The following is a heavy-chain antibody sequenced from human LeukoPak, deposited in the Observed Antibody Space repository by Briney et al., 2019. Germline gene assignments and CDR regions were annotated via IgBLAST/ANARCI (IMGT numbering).Heavy chain of an antibody. J-gene: IGHJ6*02. CDR1: GGSISSSNYY. CDR2: IYYSGST. D-gene: IGHD2-2*01. V-gene: IGHV4-39*01. Sequence: SETLSLTCTVSGGSISSSNYYWGWIRQPPGKGLEWIGSIYYSGSTYYNPSLKSRVTISVDTSKNQFSLKLSSVTAADTAVYYCARQPASGGGPSSPDYYYYGMDVWGQGTTVTVSS. CDR3: ARQPASGGGPSSPDYYYYGMDV.